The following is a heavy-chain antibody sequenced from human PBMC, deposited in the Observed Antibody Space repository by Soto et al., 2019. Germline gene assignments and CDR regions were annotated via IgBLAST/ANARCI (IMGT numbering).Heavy chain of an antibody. Sequence: QVQVVQSGPEEKEPGSAVNVSCQASGGTFRSSALSWVRQAPGQGLEWMGGIIPLFRTPDYAQKFQGRVTITADESTSTAYMELSSLRSEDTAIYYCARDNGRPQLGGNYYYITDVWGQGTTITVSS. CDR3: ARDNGRPQLGGNYYYITDV. CDR2: IIPLFRTP. D-gene: IGHD3-3*02. CDR1: GGTFRSSA. J-gene: IGHJ6*02. V-gene: IGHV1-69*12.